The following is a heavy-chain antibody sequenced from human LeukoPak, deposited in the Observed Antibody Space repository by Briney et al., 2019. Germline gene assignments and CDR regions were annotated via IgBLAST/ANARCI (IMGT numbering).Heavy chain of an antibody. J-gene: IGHJ4*02. CDR3: ATFTMVRGGIGY. Sequence: ASVEVSCKVSGYTLTELSMHWVRQAPGKGLEWMGGFDPEDGETIYAQKFQGRVTMTEDTSTDTAYMELSSLRSEDTAVYYCATFTMVRGGIGYWGQGTLVTVSS. V-gene: IGHV1-24*01. CDR2: FDPEDGET. D-gene: IGHD3-10*01. CDR1: GYTLTELS.